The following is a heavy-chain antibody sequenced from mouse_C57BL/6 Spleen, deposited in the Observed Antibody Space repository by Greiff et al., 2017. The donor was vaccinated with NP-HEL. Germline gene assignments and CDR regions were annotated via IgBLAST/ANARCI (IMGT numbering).Heavy chain of an antibody. CDR2: ISGGGGNT. V-gene: IGHV5-9*01. CDR3: ARRGYAMDY. CDR1: GFTFSSYT. J-gene: IGHJ4*01. Sequence: DVMLVESGGGLVKPGGSLKLSCAASGFTFSSYTMSWVRQTPEKRLEWVATISGGGGNTYYPDSVKGRFTISRDNAKNTLYLQMSSLRSEDTALYYCARRGYAMDYWGQGTSVTVSS.